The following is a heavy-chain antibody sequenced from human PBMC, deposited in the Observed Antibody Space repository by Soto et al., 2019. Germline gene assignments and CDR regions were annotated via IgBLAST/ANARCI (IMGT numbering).Heavy chain of an antibody. CDR2: IWSDGSDQ. CDR3: ATEPRMSSRGRGGMDV. Sequence: QVELVESGGGVVQPGKSLRLSCVASGFSIRTYGMHWVRQAPGKGLEWVAVIWSDGSDQLYADSMKGRLTISRDNAKNTLYLQVNSMRADDKAAYFCATEPRMSSRGRGGMDVWGHGTTVIVSS. V-gene: IGHV3-33*01. D-gene: IGHD1-26*01. CDR1: GFSIRTYG. J-gene: IGHJ6*02.